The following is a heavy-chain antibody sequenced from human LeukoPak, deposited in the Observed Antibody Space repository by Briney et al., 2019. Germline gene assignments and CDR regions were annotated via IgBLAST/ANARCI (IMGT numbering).Heavy chain of an antibody. V-gene: IGHV1-69*01. Sequence: SVKVSCKASGGTFSSCAISWLRQAPGQGLEWMGGIIPIFGTANYAQKFQGRVTITADESTSTAYMELSSLRSEDTAVYYCARHTGHDYGRDVWGQGTTVTVSS. D-gene: IGHD2-8*02. CDR1: GGTFSSCA. CDR3: ARHTGHDYGRDV. CDR2: IIPIFGTA. J-gene: IGHJ6*02.